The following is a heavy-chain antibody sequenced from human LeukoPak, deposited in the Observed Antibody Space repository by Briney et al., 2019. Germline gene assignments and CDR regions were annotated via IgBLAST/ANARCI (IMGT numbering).Heavy chain of an antibody. CDR3: ASGEGYSSSWYDFDY. V-gene: IGHV5-10-1*01. J-gene: IGHJ4*02. CDR1: GYSFTSYW. D-gene: IGHD6-13*01. CDR2: IDPSDSYT. Sequence: GKSLKISCKGSGYSFTSYWISWVRQMPGKGLEWMGRIDPSDSYTNYSPSFQGHVTISADKSISTAYLQWSSLKASDTAMYYCASGEGYSSSWYDFDYWGQGTLVTVSS.